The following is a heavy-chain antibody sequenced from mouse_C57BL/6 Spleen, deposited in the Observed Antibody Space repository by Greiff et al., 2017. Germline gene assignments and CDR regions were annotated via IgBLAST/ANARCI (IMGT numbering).Heavy chain of an antibody. Sequence: QVQLQQPGAELVKPGASVKLSCKASGYTFTSYWMQWVKQRPGQGLEWIGEIDPSDSYTNYNQKFKGKATLTVDKSSSTAYMQLSSLTSEDSAVYYCARKGAAQATTGSYWGQGTSVTVSS. CDR3: ARKGAAQATTGSY. J-gene: IGHJ4*01. V-gene: IGHV1-50*01. CDR2: IDPSDSYT. CDR1: GYTFTSYW. D-gene: IGHD3-2*02.